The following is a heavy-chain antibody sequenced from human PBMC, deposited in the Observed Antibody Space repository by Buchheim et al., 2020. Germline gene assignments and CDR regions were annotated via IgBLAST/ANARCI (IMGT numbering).Heavy chain of an antibody. V-gene: IGHV1-8*01. Sequence: QVQLVQSGAEVKKPGASVKVSCKASGYTFTTYDINWVRQAPGQGLEWMGWMSPHNNNTGYAHKFQGRVTMTRNTSISTAYMELSSLRSEDTAVYYCARLDTIFGVPDYWGQGTL. J-gene: IGHJ4*02. CDR3: ARLDTIFGVPDY. D-gene: IGHD3-3*01. CDR2: MSPHNNNT. CDR1: GYTFTTYD.